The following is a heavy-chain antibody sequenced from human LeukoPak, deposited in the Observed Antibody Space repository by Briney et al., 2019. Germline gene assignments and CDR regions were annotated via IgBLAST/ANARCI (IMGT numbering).Heavy chain of an antibody. CDR3: ARARYYDSSGYYGY. Sequence: GGSLRLSCAASGFTFSSYAMHWVRQAPGKGLEWVAVISYDGSNKYYADSVKGRFTISRDNSKNTLYLQMNSLRAEDTAVYYCARARYYDSSGYYGYWGQGTLVTVSS. CDR2: ISYDGSNK. CDR1: GFTFSSYA. J-gene: IGHJ4*02. D-gene: IGHD3-22*01. V-gene: IGHV3-30-3*01.